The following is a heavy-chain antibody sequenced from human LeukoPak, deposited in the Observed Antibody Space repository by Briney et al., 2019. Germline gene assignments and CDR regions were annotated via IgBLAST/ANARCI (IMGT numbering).Heavy chain of an antibody. CDR3: ARWNYDSSGYLDY. D-gene: IGHD3-22*01. Sequence: SETLSLTCTVSGGSISSSSYYWGWIRQPPGKGLEWIGSIYYSGSTYYNPSLKSRVTISVDTSKNQFSLNLTSVTAADTAVYYCARWNYDSSGYLDYWGQGTLVTVSS. CDR2: IYYSGST. J-gene: IGHJ4*02. V-gene: IGHV4-39*07. CDR1: GGSISSSSYY.